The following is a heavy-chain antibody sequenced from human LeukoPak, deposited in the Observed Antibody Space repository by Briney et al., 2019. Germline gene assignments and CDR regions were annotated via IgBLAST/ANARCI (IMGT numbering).Heavy chain of an antibody. CDR3: ARLQTAPELDY. D-gene: IGHD1-14*01. CDR1: GYTLTSYG. Sequence: GASVKVSCKASGYTLTSYGISWVRQAPGQGLEWMGWISAYNGNTNYAEKLQGRVTMTTDTSTSTAYMELRSLRSDDTAVYYCARLQTAPELDYWGQGTLVTVSS. V-gene: IGHV1-18*01. CDR2: ISAYNGNT. J-gene: IGHJ4*02.